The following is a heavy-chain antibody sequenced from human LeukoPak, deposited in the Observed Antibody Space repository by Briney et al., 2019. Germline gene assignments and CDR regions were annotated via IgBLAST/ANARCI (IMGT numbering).Heavy chain of an antibody. V-gene: IGHV4-34*01. J-gene: IGHJ4*02. CDR2: INHSGST. Sequence: PSETLSLTCAVYGGSFSGYYWSWIRQPPGKGLEWIGEINHSGSTNYNPSLKSRVTISVDTSKNQFSLKPSSVTAADTAVYYCARGRSRTNFDYWGQGTLVTVSS. CDR1: GGSFSGYY. D-gene: IGHD1-7*01. CDR3: ARGRSRTNFDY.